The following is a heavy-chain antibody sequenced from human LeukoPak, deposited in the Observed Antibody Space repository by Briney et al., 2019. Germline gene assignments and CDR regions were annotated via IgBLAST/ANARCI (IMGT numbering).Heavy chain of an antibody. D-gene: IGHD6-19*01. J-gene: IGHJ4*02. Sequence: GSLRLSCAASGFTFSSYWMSWVRQASGKGLEWVANMKQDGSEKYYVDSVKGRFTISRDNAKNSLYLQMNSLRAEDTAVYYCAREGGHSGGWYKVLDYWGQGTLVTVSS. CDR2: MKQDGSEK. V-gene: IGHV3-7*01. CDR3: AREGGHSGGWYKVLDY. CDR1: GFTFSSYW.